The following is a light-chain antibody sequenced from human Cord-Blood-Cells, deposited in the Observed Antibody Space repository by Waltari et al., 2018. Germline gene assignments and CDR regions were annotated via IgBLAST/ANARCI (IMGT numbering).Light chain of an antibody. CDR3: CSYAGSVV. CDR2: DVS. Sequence: QSALTQPRPVSGSPGQSVTISCTGTSSDVGGYNYVSWYQQHPGKAPRLMIYDVSKRPSGVPDRFSGSKSGNPASLTSSGLQAENEADYYCCSYAGSVVFGGGTKLTVL. J-gene: IGLJ2*01. V-gene: IGLV2-11*01. CDR1: SSDVGGYNY.